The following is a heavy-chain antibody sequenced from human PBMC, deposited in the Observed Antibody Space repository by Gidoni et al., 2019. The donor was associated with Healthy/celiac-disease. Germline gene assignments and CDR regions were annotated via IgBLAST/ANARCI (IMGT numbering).Heavy chain of an antibody. CDR1: GYTFTSYG. V-gene: IGHV1-18*01. CDR2: ISAYNGNT. Sequence: QVQLVQSGAEVKKPGASVKVSCKASGYTFTSYGISWVRQAPGQGLEWMGWISAYNGNTNYAQKLQGRVTMTTDTSTSTAYMELRSLRSDDTAVYYCARDHAPYYDFWSGYYTRYFDYWGQGTLVTVSS. CDR3: ARDHAPYYDFWSGYYTRYFDY. J-gene: IGHJ4*02. D-gene: IGHD3-3*01.